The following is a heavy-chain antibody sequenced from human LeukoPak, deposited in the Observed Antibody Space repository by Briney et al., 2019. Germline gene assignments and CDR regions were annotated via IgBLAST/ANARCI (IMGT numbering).Heavy chain of an antibody. D-gene: IGHD6-13*01. J-gene: IGHJ5*02. V-gene: IGHV4-34*01. CDR2: INHSGST. Sequence: PSETLSLTCAVYGGSFSGYYWSWIRQPPGKGLEWIGEINHSGSTNYNPSLKSRVTISVDTSKSQFSLKLSSVTAADTAVYYCARGHYSSSWRKFDPWGQGTLATVSS. CDR3: ARGHYSSSWRKFDP. CDR1: GGSFSGYY.